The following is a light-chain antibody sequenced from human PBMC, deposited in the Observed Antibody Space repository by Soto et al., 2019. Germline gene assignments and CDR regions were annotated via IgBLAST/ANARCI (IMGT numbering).Light chain of an antibody. CDR3: SSYTSSSTLV. CDR2: DVS. J-gene: IGLJ2*01. CDR1: SIDVGGYNY. Sequence: HSALTQRASVSGSPGQSITISCTGTSIDVGGYNYVSWYQQHPGKAPKLMIYDVSNRPSGVSNRFSGSKSGNTASLTISGLQAEDEADYYCSSYTSSSTLVFGAGTKLTVL. V-gene: IGLV2-14*01.